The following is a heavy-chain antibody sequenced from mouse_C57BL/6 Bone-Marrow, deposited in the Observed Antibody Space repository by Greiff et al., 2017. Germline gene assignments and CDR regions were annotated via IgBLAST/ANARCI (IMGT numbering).Heavy chain of an antibody. CDR2: ISYDGSN. V-gene: IGHV3-6*01. CDR1: GYSITSGYY. Sequence: EVKLQESGPGLVKPSQSLSLTCSVTGYSITSGYYWNWIRQFPGNKLEWMGYISYDGSNNYNPSLKNRISITRDTSKNQFFLKLNSVTTEDTATYYCAREGNDYDYWGQGTLVTVSA. D-gene: IGHD2-4*01. CDR3: AREGNDYDY. J-gene: IGHJ3*01.